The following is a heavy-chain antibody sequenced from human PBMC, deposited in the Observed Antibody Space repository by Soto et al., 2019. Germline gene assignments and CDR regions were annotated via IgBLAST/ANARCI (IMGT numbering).Heavy chain of an antibody. Sequence: QVQLQESGPGLVKPSETLSLTCTVSGGSISSGDYYWTWIRQPPGKGLEYIGYTYYSGSTYQNPSLQSLVTISVDRSKNQFSLKLRSVTVADTAIYYCVRETLLLRAFDYWGQGTLVTVSS. CDR2: TYYSGST. CDR1: GGSISSGDYY. V-gene: IGHV4-30-4*01. D-gene: IGHD3-22*01. J-gene: IGHJ4*02. CDR3: VRETLLLRAFDY.